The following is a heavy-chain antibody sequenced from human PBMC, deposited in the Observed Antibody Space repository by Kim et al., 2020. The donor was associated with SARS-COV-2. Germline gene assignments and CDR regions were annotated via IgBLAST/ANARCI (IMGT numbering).Heavy chain of an antibody. CDR2: INPNSGGT. D-gene: IGHD6-19*01. V-gene: IGHV1-2*06. J-gene: IGHJ5*02. Sequence: ASVKVSCKASGYTFTGYYMHWVRQAPGQGLEWMGRINPNSGGTNYAQKFQGRVTMTRDTSITTAYMELSRLRSDDTAVYYCARDGGSSAWLNWFDPWGQGPRAPVPA. CDR1: GYTFTGYY. CDR3: ARDGGSSAWLNWFDP.